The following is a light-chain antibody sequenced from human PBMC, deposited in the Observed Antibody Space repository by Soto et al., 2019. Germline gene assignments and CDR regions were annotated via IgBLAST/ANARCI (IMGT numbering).Light chain of an antibody. CDR3: SSYTSSTTLV. J-gene: IGLJ1*01. CDR1: SSDVGGYDS. CDR2: DVS. Sequence: QSALTQPASVSGSPGQSITIFCTGTSSDVGGYDSVSWYQQHPGKAPKAMIYDVSNRPSGVSDRFSASKSGNTASLTISGLQAEDEADYYCSSYTSSTTLVFGTGTKLTVL. V-gene: IGLV2-14*03.